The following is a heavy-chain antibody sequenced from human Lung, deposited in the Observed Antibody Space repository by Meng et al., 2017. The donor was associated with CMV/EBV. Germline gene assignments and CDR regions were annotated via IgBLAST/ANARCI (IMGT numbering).Heavy chain of an antibody. V-gene: IGHV1-2*02. J-gene: IGHJ5*02. CDR3: ARAGDCSGGRCSGWFDP. CDR1: YTLSGYY. D-gene: IGHD2-15*01. Sequence: YTLSGYYMHWVRRAPGQGLEWMGWINANSGGTNYAQKFQGGVTVTRDTSISTAYMELSRLRSDDTAVYYCARAGDCSGGRCSGWFDPWGQGTLVTVSS. CDR2: INANSGGT.